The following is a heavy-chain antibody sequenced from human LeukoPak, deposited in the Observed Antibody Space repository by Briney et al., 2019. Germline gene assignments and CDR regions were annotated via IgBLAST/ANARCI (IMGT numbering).Heavy chain of an antibody. CDR1: GFTFSSYA. CDR2: ISGSGGST. D-gene: IGHD4-17*01. Sequence: PGGSLRLSCAASGFTFSSYAMSWVRQAPGKGLEWVSGISGSGGSTYYADSVKGRFTISRDNSKNTLYLQMNSLRADDTAVYYCAKGSSTVTKNWFDSWGQGTLVTVSS. V-gene: IGHV3-23*01. J-gene: IGHJ5*01. CDR3: AKGSSTVTKNWFDS.